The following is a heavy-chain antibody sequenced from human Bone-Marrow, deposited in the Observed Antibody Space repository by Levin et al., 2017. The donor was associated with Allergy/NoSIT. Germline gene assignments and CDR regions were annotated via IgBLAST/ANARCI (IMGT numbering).Heavy chain of an antibody. Sequence: GGSLRLSCAASGFTFSAFGMHWVRQAPGRGLEWVAVIWYDGSHKFYADSVKGRFTISRDNSKNTLYLQMNSLRAEDTAVYCCTRDRGEWSQFYFDYWGQGILVTVSS. CDR3: TRDRGEWSQFYFDY. CDR1: GFTFSAFG. V-gene: IGHV3-33*01. J-gene: IGHJ4*02. D-gene: IGHD3-10*01. CDR2: IWYDGSHK.